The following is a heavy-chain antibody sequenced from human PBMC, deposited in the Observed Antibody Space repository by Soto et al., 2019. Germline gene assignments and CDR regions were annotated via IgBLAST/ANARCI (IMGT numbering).Heavy chain of an antibody. Sequence: VQLVESGGGVVQPGRSLRLSCAASGFTFSDYAMHWVRQAPGKGLEWVAVVSHDGRNTHYADSVKGRFTISRDSSKTTVDLEMTSLRAEDTAVYYCAKGGRQWLVTSDFNYWGQGALVPVSS. CDR2: VSHDGRNT. J-gene: IGHJ4*02. CDR3: AKGGRQWLVTSDFNY. V-gene: IGHV3-30*18. CDR1: GFTFSDYA. D-gene: IGHD6-19*01.